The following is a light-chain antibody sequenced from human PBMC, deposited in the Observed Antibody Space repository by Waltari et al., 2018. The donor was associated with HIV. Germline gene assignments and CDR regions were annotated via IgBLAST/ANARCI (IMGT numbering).Light chain of an antibody. V-gene: IGLV7-46*01. CDR1: LGVVNRGHF. CDR2: DSN. J-gene: IGLJ2*01. Sequence: QPVVTREPSLTVSPGGTVILSCSSRLGVVNRGHFPYWFQHGPGQAPKTLIFDSNIRYSWTPARFTGSFLGAKAALTLTGAQPEDDADYYWLLSYDGDVVFGGGTKLTVL. CDR3: LLSYDGDVV.